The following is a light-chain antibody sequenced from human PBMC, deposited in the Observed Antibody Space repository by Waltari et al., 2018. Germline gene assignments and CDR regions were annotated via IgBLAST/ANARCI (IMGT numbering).Light chain of an antibody. Sequence: DIQMTQAPSTRSASVGDSVTITCRASQSISKWLAWYQQKPGKVPKLLIYEASSLESGVASRFSGRGSGKECNITSSSLQPDDSETYYCQQYKSYMWTFGQGTTVEIK. CDR2: EAS. CDR1: QSISKW. V-gene: IGKV1-5*03. J-gene: IGKJ1*01. CDR3: QQYKSYMWT.